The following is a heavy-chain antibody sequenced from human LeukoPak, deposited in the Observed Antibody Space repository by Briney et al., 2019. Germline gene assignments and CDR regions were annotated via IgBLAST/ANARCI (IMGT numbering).Heavy chain of an antibody. Sequence: PGGSLRLSCAASGFTFSSYAMSWVRQAPGKGLVWVSRINSDGSSTSYADSVKGRFTISRDNAKNTLYLQMNSLRAEDTAVYYCARFYCSSTSCLEDYWGQGTLVTVSS. J-gene: IGHJ4*02. CDR3: ARFYCSSTSCLEDY. CDR1: GFTFSSYA. CDR2: INSDGSST. V-gene: IGHV3-74*01. D-gene: IGHD2-2*01.